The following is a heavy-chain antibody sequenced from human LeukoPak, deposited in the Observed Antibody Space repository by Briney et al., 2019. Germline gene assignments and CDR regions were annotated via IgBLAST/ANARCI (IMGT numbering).Heavy chain of an antibody. V-gene: IGHV3-23*01. CDR3: AKGVVVAPDVTPFDY. J-gene: IGHJ4*02. Sequence: GGSLRLSCAASKFTFSNYAMSWVRQAPGKGLEWVSGISGRGASKYYADSVKGRFTISRDNSKNTLYLQMNSLRAEDTAVYYCAKGVVVAPDVTPFDYWGQGTLVTVSS. CDR1: KFTFSNYA. CDR2: ISGRGASK. D-gene: IGHD2-2*01.